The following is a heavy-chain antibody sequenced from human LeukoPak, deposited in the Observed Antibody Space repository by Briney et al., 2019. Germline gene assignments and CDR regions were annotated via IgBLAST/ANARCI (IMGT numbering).Heavy chain of an antibody. J-gene: IGHJ2*01. CDR1: GFTFSNYA. CDR3: ARDCASIAAAVYWYFDL. CDR2: ISHDGSDK. D-gene: IGHD6-13*01. V-gene: IGHV3-30-3*01. Sequence: GGSLRLSCAAYGFTFSNYAMNWVRQAPGTGLEWVAFISHDGSDKYYADSVKGRFTISRDNSKNTLYLQMNSLRPEDTAVYYCARDCASIAAAVYWYFDLWGRGTLVTVSS.